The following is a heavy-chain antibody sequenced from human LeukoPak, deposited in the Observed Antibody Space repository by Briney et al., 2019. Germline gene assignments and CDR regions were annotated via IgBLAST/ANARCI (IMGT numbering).Heavy chain of an antibody. CDR1: GGSINRHY. D-gene: IGHD6-13*01. CDR2: VFYPGST. V-gene: IGHV4-59*11. J-gene: IGHJ4*02. Sequence: SETLSLTCTVAGGSINRHYWSWIRQPPGKGLEWIGYVFYPGSTNYHPSPKSRVTMSLATSSDQFSLRLTSVTAADTAIYYCASRPADSTWYGVFDYWSQGTLVTVSS. CDR3: ASRPADSTWYGVFDY.